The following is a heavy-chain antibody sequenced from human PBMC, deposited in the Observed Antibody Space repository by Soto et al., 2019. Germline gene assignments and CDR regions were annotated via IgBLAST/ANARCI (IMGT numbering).Heavy chain of an antibody. D-gene: IGHD6-19*01. V-gene: IGHV3-33*01. J-gene: IGHJ4*02. Sequence: QVQLVESGGGVVQPGRSLRLSCAASGFTFSSYGMHWVRQAPGKGLEWVAVIWYDGSNKYYADSVKGRFTISRDNSKNTLYLQMNSLRAEDTAVYYCARDKVAVAGTKWGQGTLVTVSS. CDR1: GFTFSSYG. CDR3: ARDKVAVAGTK. CDR2: IWYDGSNK.